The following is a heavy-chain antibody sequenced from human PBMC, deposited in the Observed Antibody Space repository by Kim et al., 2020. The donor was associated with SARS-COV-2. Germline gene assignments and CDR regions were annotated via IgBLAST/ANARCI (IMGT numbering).Heavy chain of an antibody. V-gene: IGHV3-7*01. Sequence: GGPLRLSCAASGFTFSSYYMSWVRQAPGKGLEWVANIKQDGSEKYYVDSVKGRFTISRDNAKNSLYLQMNGLRAEDTAMYYCARGGGNSDFWGQGTLVTVSS. CDR2: IKQDGSEK. CDR3: ARGGGNSDF. D-gene: IGHD2-21*01. J-gene: IGHJ4*02. CDR1: GFTFSSYY.